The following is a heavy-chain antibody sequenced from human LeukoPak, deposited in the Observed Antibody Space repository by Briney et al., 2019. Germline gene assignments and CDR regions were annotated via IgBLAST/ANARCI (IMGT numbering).Heavy chain of an antibody. D-gene: IGHD3-10*01. J-gene: IGHJ6*03. CDR3: ARAPYGSGSYFTAFYYYYYMDV. V-gene: IGHV1-18*01. CDR1: GYTFTSYG. CDR2: ISADNGNT. Sequence: ASVKVSCKASGYTFTSYGISWVRQAPGQGLEWMGWISADNGNTNYAQQLQGRVTMTTDTSTSTAYMELRSLRSDDTAVYYCARAPYGSGSYFTAFYYYYYMDVWGKGTTVTISS.